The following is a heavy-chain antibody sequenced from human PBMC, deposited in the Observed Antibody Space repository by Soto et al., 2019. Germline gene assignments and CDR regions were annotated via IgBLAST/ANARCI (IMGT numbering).Heavy chain of an antibody. D-gene: IGHD6-13*01. CDR2: IFSNDEK. J-gene: IGHJ4*02. CDR3: ARIRVGAAGTEYYFDY. CDR1: GFSLSNARMG. Sequence: PSLVNPTETLTLTCTVSGFSLSNARMGVSWIRQPPGKALEWLAHIFSNDEKSYSTSLKSRLTISKDTSKSQVVLTMTNMDPVDTATYYCARIRVGAAGTEYYFDYWGQGTLVTVSS. V-gene: IGHV2-26*01.